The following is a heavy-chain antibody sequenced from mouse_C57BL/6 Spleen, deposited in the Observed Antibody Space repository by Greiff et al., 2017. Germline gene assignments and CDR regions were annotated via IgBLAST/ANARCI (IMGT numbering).Heavy chain of an antibody. D-gene: IGHD1-1*01. CDR3: TRSHYYGSRAMDY. CDR2: IDPETGGT. J-gene: IGHJ4*01. V-gene: IGHV1-15*01. CDR1: GYTFTDYE. Sequence: QVQLQQSGAELVRPGASVTLSCKASGYTFTDYEMHWVKQTPVHGLEWIGAIDPETGGTAYNQKFKGKAILTADKSSSTAYMELRSLTSEDSAVYYCTRSHYYGSRAMDYWGKGTSVTVSS.